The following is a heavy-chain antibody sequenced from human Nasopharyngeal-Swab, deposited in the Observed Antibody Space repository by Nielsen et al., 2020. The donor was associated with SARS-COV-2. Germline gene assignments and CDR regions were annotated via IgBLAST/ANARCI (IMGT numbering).Heavy chain of an antibody. V-gene: IGHV4-59*01. CDR1: GVSITSEY. CDR3: AKEGATGWFDP. CDR2: ISHNSGT. Sequence: SETLSLTCTVSGVSITSEYWSWIRQPPGKGLEWIGYISHNSGTRYNPSLTSRVTMFMDTSKNQFSLRLRSVTAADTAVYYCAKEGATGWFDPWGQGTLVTVSS. J-gene: IGHJ5*02.